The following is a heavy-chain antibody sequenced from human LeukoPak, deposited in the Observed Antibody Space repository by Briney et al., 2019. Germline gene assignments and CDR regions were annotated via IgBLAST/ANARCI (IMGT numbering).Heavy chain of an antibody. CDR3: ARDQDYFDSSGYHEY. D-gene: IGHD3-22*01. CDR1: GFTFTHHG. CDR2: ISYDGSNN. V-gene: IGHV3-30*03. Sequence: GKSLRLSCAASGFTFTHHGMHWVRQAPGKGLEWVAVISYDGSNNYYADSVRGRFTISRDNSKNTLYLQMSSLRAEDTAVYYCARDQDYFDSSGYHEYWGQGTLVTVSS. J-gene: IGHJ4*02.